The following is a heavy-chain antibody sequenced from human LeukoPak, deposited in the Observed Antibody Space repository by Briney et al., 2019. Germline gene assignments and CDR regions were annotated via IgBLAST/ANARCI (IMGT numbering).Heavy chain of an antibody. Sequence: ASVKVSYKASGYTFTSYDINWVRQATGQGLEWMGWMNPNSGNTGYAQKFQGRVTMTRNTSISTAYMELSSLRSEDTAVYYCARAGRIATNWLDPWGQGTLVTVSS. J-gene: IGHJ5*02. CDR3: ARAGRIATNWLDP. V-gene: IGHV1-8*01. D-gene: IGHD6-13*01. CDR1: GYTFTSYD. CDR2: MNPNSGNT.